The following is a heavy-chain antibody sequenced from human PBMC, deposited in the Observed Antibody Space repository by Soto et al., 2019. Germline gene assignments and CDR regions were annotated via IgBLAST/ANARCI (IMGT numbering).Heavy chain of an antibody. CDR3: AKEMIASTVADFFDC. CDR2: ITGSGGGT. D-gene: IGHD6-19*01. J-gene: IGHJ4*02. CDR1: GFTFSNYA. Sequence: EVQLLESGGGLLQPGGSLRLSCTASGFTFSNYAMTWVRQAPGKGLAWVSTITGSGGGTYYADSVKGRFTISRDNSKNTLYLQMPNLRADDTAVYYCAKEMIASTVADFFDCWGQGTLVTVSS. V-gene: IGHV3-23*01.